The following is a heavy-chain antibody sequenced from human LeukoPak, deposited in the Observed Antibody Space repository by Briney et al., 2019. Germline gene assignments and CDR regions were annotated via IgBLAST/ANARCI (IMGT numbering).Heavy chain of an antibody. D-gene: IGHD6-13*01. CDR1: GLTVNNNY. J-gene: IGHJ4*02. CDR3: AGAIGSIWYEFDY. CDR2: IYSAGYT. V-gene: IGHV3-53*01. Sequence: PGGSLRLSCAASGLTVNNNYMSWVRQAPGGGLEWASVIYSAGYTYYAGSVKGRFTISRDNSKNTLYLQMNSLRAEDTAVYYCAGAIGSIWYEFDYWGQGTLVTVSS.